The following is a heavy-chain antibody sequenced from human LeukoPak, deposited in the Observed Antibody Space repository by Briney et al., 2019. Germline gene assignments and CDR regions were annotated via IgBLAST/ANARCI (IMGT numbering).Heavy chain of an antibody. D-gene: IGHD1-26*01. CDR1: GGTFSSYA. J-gene: IGHJ6*03. CDR3: ARAHQWELRIGYYYMDV. Sequence: SVKVSCKASGGTFSSYAIRWVRQAPGQGLEWMGGIIPIFGTANYAQKFQGRVTITTDESTSTAYMELSSLRSEDTAVYYCARAHQWELRIGYYYMDVWGKGTTVTVSS. V-gene: IGHV1-69*05. CDR2: IIPIFGTA.